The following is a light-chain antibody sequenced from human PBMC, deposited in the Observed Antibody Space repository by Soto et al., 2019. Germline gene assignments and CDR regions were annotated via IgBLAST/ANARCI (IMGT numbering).Light chain of an antibody. CDR3: QQSNNIPYT. CDR2: VVS. J-gene: IGKJ2*01. Sequence: DIQLTHSPSSLSASVGDRVTITCRASQTISRTLDWYQQKPGEAPRLLMYVVSSLEGGVPSRFSGSESGTDYTLTISSVQPDDFATYYCQQSNNIPYTFGQGTKLEIK. V-gene: IGKV1-39*01. CDR1: QTISRT.